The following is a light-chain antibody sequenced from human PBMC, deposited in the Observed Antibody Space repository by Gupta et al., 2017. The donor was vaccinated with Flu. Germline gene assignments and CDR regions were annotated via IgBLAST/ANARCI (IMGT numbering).Light chain of an antibody. Sequence: VRATCTPGSGHGSDAIAWHQQQPEKGPRYLMRLNSDGSHSKGDEIPDRFSGSSSGAERYLIISSLQSEDEADYYCQTWGAGIRVFGGGTKVTVL. CDR3: QTWGAGIRV. CDR1: SGHGSDA. V-gene: IGLV4-69*02. CDR2: LNSDGSH. J-gene: IGLJ3*02.